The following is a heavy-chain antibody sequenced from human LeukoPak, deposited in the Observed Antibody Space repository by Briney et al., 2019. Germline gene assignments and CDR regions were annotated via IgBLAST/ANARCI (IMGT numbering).Heavy chain of an antibody. Sequence: GGSLRLSCAASGFTFDSYAMAWVRQAPGKGLEWVSSISGGGGITNYADSVKGRFTISRDNSKYTLFLQMNSLRAEDTAVYYCAKYGVDCSSTSCYPLYYMDVWGKGTTVTVSS. D-gene: IGHD2-2*01. CDR3: AKYGVDCSSTSCYPLYYMDV. CDR2: ISGGGGIT. CDR1: GFTFDSYA. J-gene: IGHJ6*03. V-gene: IGHV3-23*01.